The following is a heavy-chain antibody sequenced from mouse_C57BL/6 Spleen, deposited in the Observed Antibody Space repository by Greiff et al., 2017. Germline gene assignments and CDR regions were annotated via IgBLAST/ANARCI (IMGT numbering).Heavy chain of an antibody. V-gene: IGHV1-78*01. Sequence: VKLVESDAELVKPGASVKISCKVSGYTFTDHTIHWMKQRPEQGLEWIGYIYPRDGSTKYNEKFKGKATLTADKSSSTAYMQLNSLTSEDSAVYFCAREDYYGSSYGWYFDVWGTGTTVTVSS. D-gene: IGHD1-1*01. J-gene: IGHJ1*03. CDR1: GYTFTDHT. CDR2: IYPRDGST. CDR3: AREDYYGSSYGWYFDV.